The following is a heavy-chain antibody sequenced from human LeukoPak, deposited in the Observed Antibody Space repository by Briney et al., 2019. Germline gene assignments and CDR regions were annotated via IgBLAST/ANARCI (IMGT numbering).Heavy chain of an antibody. V-gene: IGHV3-74*01. CDR2: INSDGSST. D-gene: IGHD6-13*01. J-gene: IGHJ4*02. Sequence: GGSLRLSCAASGFTFSSYWMHWVRQAPGKGLVWVSRINSDGSSTSYADSVKGRFTISRDNAKNTLYLQMNSLRAEDTAAYYCARDRRRGIAAAGIIDYWGQGTLVTVSS. CDR1: GFTFSSYW. CDR3: ARDRRRGIAAAGIIDY.